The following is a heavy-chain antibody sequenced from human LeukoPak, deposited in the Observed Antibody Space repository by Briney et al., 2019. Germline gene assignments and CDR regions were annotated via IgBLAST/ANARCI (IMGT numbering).Heavy chain of an antibody. CDR1: GFTFISYG. Sequence: GGSLRLSCPASGFTFISYGMHWVRQPPGKGLEWVAGISQDGGNKYYVDSVKGRFTISRDNSKNTLFLQMNSLTAEDTAVYYCAKAYGYGDYAADAFDIWGQGTMVTVSS. CDR3: AKAYGYGDYAADAFDI. J-gene: IGHJ3*02. D-gene: IGHD4-17*01. V-gene: IGHV3-30*18. CDR2: ISQDGGNK.